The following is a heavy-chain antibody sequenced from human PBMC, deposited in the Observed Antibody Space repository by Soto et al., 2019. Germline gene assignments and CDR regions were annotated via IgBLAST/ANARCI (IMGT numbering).Heavy chain of an antibody. CDR3: AKRDTNRHHSYSSLYL. J-gene: IGHJ6*01. CDR1: GFTFSSYS. Sequence: GGSLRLSCAASGFTFSSYSMNWVRQAPGKGLEWVSSISSSSSYIYYADSVKGRFTISRDNAKNSLYLQMNSLRAEDTAVYYCAKRDTNRHHSYSSLYLWGQXATVTVSS. CDR2: ISSSSSYI. D-gene: IGHD2-21*02. V-gene: IGHV3-21*01.